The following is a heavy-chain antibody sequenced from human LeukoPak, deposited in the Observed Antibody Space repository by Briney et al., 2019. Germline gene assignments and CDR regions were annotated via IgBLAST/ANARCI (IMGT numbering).Heavy chain of an antibody. D-gene: IGHD3-9*01. CDR1: GFTFGDYA. CDR3: TSILYYDILTGWEPYYLDY. V-gene: IGHV3-49*04. Sequence: PGRSLRLSCTASGFTFGDYAMSWVRQAPGKGLEWVGFIRSKAYGGTTEYAASVRGRFTISRDDSKSIAYLQMNSLKTEDTAVYYCTSILYYDILTGWEPYYLDYWGQGTLVTVSS. CDR2: IRSKAYGGTT. J-gene: IGHJ4*02.